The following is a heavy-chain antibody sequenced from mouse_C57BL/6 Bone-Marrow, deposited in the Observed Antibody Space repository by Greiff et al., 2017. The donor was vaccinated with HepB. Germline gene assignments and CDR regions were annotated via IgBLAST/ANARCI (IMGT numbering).Heavy chain of an antibody. J-gene: IGHJ1*03. CDR1: GFSFNTYA. D-gene: IGHD1-1*01. CDR2: IRSKSNNYAT. Sequence: EVQRVESGGGLVQPKGSLKLSCAASGFSFNTYAMNWVRQAPGKGLEWVARIRSKSNNYATYYADSVKDRFTISRDDSESMLYLQMNNLKTEDTAMYYCVRDYASSYWYFDVWDTGTTVTVSS. CDR3: VRDYASSYWYFDV. V-gene: IGHV10-1*01.